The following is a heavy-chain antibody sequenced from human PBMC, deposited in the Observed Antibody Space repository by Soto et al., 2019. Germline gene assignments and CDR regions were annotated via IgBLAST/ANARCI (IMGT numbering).Heavy chain of an antibody. V-gene: IGHV1-46*01. J-gene: IGHJ6*02. CDR1: GYTFTSYY. CDR2: INPSGGST. CDR3: ARQGSGSSGYKGLQGGMGV. D-gene: IGHD3-22*01. Sequence: ASVKVSCKASGYTFTSYYMHWVRQAPGQGLEWMGIINPSGGSTSYAQKFQGRVTMTRDTSTSTVYMELSSLRSEDTAVYYCARQGSGSSGYKGLQGGMGVWGQGTTVTVSS.